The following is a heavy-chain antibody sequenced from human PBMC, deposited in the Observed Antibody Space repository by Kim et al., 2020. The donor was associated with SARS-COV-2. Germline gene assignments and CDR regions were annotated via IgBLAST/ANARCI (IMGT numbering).Heavy chain of an antibody. CDR3: ARGYCSSTSCQYYPDH. Sequence: ASVKVSCKASGSTFTGYAIPWVRQAPGQRLEWMGWINAGNGDTKYSQKFQGRVTITRDTSASTADMELSSLRSEDTAVYYCARGYCSSTSCQYYPDHWGQGTLVTVSS. CDR2: INAGNGDT. J-gene: IGHJ4*02. CDR1: GSTFTGYA. V-gene: IGHV1-3*01. D-gene: IGHD2-2*01.